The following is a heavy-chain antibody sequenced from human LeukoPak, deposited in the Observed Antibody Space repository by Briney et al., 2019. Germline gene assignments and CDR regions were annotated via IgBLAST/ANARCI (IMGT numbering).Heavy chain of an antibody. V-gene: IGHV3-21*01. CDR3: ARDNVRYDSSGSSPN. D-gene: IGHD3-22*01. CDR1: GFTFSSYS. CDR2: ISSSSSYI. Sequence: KTGGSLRLSCAASGFTFSSYSMIWVRQAPGKGLEWVSSISSSSSYIYYADSVKGRFTISRDNAKNSLYLQMNSLRAEDTAVYYCARDNVRYDSSGSSPNWGQGTLVTVSS. J-gene: IGHJ4*02.